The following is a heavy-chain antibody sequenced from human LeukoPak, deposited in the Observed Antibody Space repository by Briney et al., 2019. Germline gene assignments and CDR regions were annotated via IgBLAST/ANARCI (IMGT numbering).Heavy chain of an antibody. CDR2: ISGRSNYI. J-gene: IGHJ6*04. CDR1: GITLSNYN. V-gene: IGHV3-21*01. CDR3: ARDEGRYGLDV. Sequence: AGGSLRLSCAASGITLSNYNLNWVRQAPGKGLEWVSLISGRSNYIYYGDSVKGRFTISRDNAKNSLYLQMDSLRVEDTAVYYCARDEGRYGLDVWGTGTTVIVSS.